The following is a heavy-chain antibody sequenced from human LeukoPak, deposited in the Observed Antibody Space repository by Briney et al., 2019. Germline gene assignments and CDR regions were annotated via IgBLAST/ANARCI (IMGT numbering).Heavy chain of an antibody. D-gene: IGHD1-26*01. CDR2: IKEDGSEK. Sequence: GGSLRLSCAASGFTFSSYSMNWVRQAPGTGLELVANIKEDGSEKYYVDSVKGRFTISRDNAKNSLYLQMNSLRPEDTAVYYCVYGGSYYVAWGQGTLVTVSS. V-gene: IGHV3-7*01. CDR3: VYGGSYYVA. CDR1: GFTFSSYS. J-gene: IGHJ5*02.